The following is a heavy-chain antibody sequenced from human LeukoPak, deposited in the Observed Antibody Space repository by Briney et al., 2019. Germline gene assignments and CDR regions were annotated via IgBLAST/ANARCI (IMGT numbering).Heavy chain of an antibody. CDR3: ARVWYDSSGYYPCFDY. J-gene: IGHJ4*02. D-gene: IGHD3-22*01. CDR2: IYTSGST. Sequence: PSETLSLTCTVSGGSISSYYWSWIRQPAGKGLEWIGRIYTSGSTNYNPSLKSRVTMSLDTSKNQFSLKLSSVTAADTAVYYCARVWYDSSGYYPCFDYWGQGTLVTVSS. CDR1: GGSISSYY. V-gene: IGHV4-4*07.